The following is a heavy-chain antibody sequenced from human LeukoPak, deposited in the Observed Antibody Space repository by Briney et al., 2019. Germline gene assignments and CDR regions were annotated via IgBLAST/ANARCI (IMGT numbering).Heavy chain of an antibody. CDR2: ISNTGNTK. V-gene: IGHV3-11*04. CDR1: GFTFSDFY. D-gene: IGHD3-22*01. CDR3: AKDPTHFRVWDDYDNTRLNY. J-gene: IGHJ4*02. Sequence: GGSLRLSCAASGFTFSDFYMSWIRQAPGKGLEWVSYISNTGNTKYDADSVKGRFTISRDNSKNTVYLQMNSLRAEDTAVYYCAKDPTHFRVWDDYDNTRLNYWGQGTLVTVSS.